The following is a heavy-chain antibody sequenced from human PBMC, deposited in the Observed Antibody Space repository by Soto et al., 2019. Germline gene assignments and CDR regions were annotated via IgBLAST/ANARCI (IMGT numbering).Heavy chain of an antibody. CDR1: GGSISSGGYY. J-gene: IGHJ6*02. V-gene: IGHV4-31*03. Sequence: SETLSLTCTVSGGSISSGGYYWTWIRQHPGKGLEWIGYNYYSGITYYNPSLKSRVTTSLDTSKNQFSLKLSSVTAADTAVYYCARGSSIAGLYYGMDVWSQGTTVTVSS. CDR2: NYYSGIT. CDR3: ARGSSIAGLYYGMDV. D-gene: IGHD6-6*01.